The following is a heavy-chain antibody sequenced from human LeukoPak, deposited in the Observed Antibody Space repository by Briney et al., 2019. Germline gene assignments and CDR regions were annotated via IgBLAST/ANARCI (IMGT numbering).Heavy chain of an antibody. CDR3: ARLGRYYYYYMDV. J-gene: IGHJ6*03. CDR1: GYSFTSYW. Sequence: KDGESLKISCKGSGYSFTSYWIGWVRQMPGKGLEWMGIINPGDSDTRYSPSFQGQVTISADKSISTAYLQWSSLKASDTAMYYCARLGRYYYYYMDVWGKGTTVTVSS. V-gene: IGHV5-51*01. D-gene: IGHD1-26*01. CDR2: INPGDSDT.